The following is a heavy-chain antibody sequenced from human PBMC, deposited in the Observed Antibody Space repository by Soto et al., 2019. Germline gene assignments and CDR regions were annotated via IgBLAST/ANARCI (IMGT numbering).Heavy chain of an antibody. Sequence: QITLKESGPTLVKPTQTLTLTCTFSGFSLSSKGVGVGWIRQPPGKALECLALINWDDDKRYSPSLKSRLTIPKDTSKYHVVHILTKLERVETATYYCARGGGTTYYSIIFSSWGQGALVSVYS. CDR3: ARGGGTTYYSIIFSS. V-gene: IGHV2-5*02. CDR2: INWDDDK. D-gene: IGHD3-10*01. J-gene: IGHJ5*02. CDR1: GFSLSSKGVG.